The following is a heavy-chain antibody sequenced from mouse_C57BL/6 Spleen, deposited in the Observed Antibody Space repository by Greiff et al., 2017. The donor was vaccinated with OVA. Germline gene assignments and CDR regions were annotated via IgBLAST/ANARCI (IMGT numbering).Heavy chain of an antibody. V-gene: IGHV1-55*01. CDR2: IYPGSGST. CDR1: GYTFTSYW. J-gene: IGHJ4*01. CDR3: ARSGDYYGSSGYAMDY. Sequence: QVQLQQPGAELVKPGASVKMSCKASGYTFTSYWITWVKQRPGQGLEWIGDIYPGSGSTNYNEKFKSKATLTVDTSSSTAYMQLSSLTSEDSAVYYCARSGDYYGSSGYAMDYWGQGTSVTVSS. D-gene: IGHD1-1*01.